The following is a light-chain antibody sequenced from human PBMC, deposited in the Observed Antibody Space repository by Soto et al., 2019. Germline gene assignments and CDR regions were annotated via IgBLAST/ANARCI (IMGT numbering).Light chain of an antibody. J-gene: IGLJ1*01. CDR2: EVS. CDR3: DSYTSSRAYV. Sequence: QSALTQPASVSVSPGQSITISCTGTSSDVGGYNYVSWYQQQAGKAPKLIIHEVSSRPSGVSNRFSGSKSGNTASLTISGLQAEDEADYYCDSYTSSRAYVFGIGTKVTVL. V-gene: IGLV2-14*01. CDR1: SSDVGGYNY.